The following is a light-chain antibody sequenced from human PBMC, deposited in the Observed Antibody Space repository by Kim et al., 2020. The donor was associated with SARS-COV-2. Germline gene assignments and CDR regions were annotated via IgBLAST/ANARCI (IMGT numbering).Light chain of an antibody. CDR3: QQYGSAPPIT. CDR2: GAS. Sequence: PGEKATLSCRASQSVANNYLAWHQHNPGQAPRLLIYGASTRAPGIPNRFSGSGSGRDFTLTISRLEPEDFALFYCQQYGSAPPITFGQGTRLEIK. V-gene: IGKV3-20*01. CDR1: QSVANNY. J-gene: IGKJ5*01.